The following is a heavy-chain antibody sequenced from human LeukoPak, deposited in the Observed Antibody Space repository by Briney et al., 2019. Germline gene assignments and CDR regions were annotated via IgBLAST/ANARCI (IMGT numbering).Heavy chain of an antibody. J-gene: IGHJ4*02. V-gene: IGHV4-59*08. CDR3: ARQTYYYDSSGYYYGYYFDY. D-gene: IGHD3-22*01. CDR2: IYYSGST. CDR1: SRFISIYY. Sequence: NPSETLSLTCTVSSRFISIYYWRCIRQPPGKGLEWIGYIYYSGSTNYSPSLKSRVTISVDTSKNQFSLKLSSVTAADTAVYYCARQTYYYDSSGYYYGYYFDYWGQGTLVTVSS.